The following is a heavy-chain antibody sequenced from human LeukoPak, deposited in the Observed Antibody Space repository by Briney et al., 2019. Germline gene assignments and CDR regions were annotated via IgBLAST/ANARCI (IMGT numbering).Heavy chain of an antibody. CDR1: GGSISSSSYY. D-gene: IGHD3-3*01. J-gene: IGHJ4*02. Sequence: SETLSHTCTVSGGSISSSSYYWGWIRQPPGKGLEWIGSIYYSGSTYYNSSLKSRVTISVDTSKNQFSLRLNSVTAADTAIYYCARQTQRRITIFGVVIRDYWGQGTLVTVSS. CDR2: IYYSGST. V-gene: IGHV4-39*01. CDR3: ARQTQRRITIFGVVIRDY.